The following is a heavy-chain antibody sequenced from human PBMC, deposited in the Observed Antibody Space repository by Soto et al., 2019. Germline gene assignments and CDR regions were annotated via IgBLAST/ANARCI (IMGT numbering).Heavy chain of an antibody. D-gene: IGHD3-10*01. CDR1: GFTFSNYW. CDR3: ARDRGLPDSFDI. J-gene: IGHJ3*02. V-gene: IGHV3-7*01. CDR2: IKQDGSAK. Sequence: PGASLRLSCAGSGFTFSNYWMNWVRQTPGKGLEWVANIKQDGSAKNYVESVKGRFTISRDNAKNTLYLQMNSLRVEDTAVYFCARDRGLPDSFDIWGQGT.